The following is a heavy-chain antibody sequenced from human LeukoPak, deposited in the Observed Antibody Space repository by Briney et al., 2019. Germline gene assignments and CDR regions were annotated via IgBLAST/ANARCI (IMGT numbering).Heavy chain of an antibody. CDR3: ARWRYYDSSGHPYYFDY. V-gene: IGHV3-11*03. D-gene: IGHD3-22*01. J-gene: IGHJ4*02. CDR2: ISSSSYT. Sequence: GGSLRLSCAASGFTFSDYYMSWIRQAPGKGLEWVSYISSSSYTNYADSVKGRLTIFRDNAKNSLYLQMNSLRAEDTAVYYCARWRYYDSSGHPYYFDYWGQGTLVTVSS. CDR1: GFTFSDYY.